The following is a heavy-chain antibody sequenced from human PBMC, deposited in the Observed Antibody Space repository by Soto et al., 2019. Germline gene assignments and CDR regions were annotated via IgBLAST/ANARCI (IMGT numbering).Heavy chain of an antibody. Sequence: SETLSLTCTVSGGSISSGGYYWSWIRQHPGKGLEWIGYIYYSGSTYYNPSLKSRVTISVDTSKNQFSLKLSSVTAADTAVYYCARDTTEQQPPNYYGMDVWGQGTTVTVSS. CDR3: ARDTTEQQPPNYYGMDV. V-gene: IGHV4-31*03. CDR1: GGSISSGGYY. CDR2: IYYSGST. D-gene: IGHD6-13*01. J-gene: IGHJ6*02.